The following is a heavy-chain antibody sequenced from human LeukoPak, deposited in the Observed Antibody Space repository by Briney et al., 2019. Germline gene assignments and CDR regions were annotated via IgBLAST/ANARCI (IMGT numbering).Heavy chain of an antibody. V-gene: IGHV3-48*03. Sequence: GGSLRLSCAASGFTFSSYEMNWVRQAPGKGLEWVSYISSSGGTIYYADSVKGRFTISRDNSKNTLYLQMNSLRAEDTAVYYCAKAIAVQAPYYYYYMDVWGKGTTVTVSS. CDR2: ISSSGGTI. CDR3: AKAIAVQAPYYYYYMDV. J-gene: IGHJ6*03. D-gene: IGHD6-19*01. CDR1: GFTFSSYE.